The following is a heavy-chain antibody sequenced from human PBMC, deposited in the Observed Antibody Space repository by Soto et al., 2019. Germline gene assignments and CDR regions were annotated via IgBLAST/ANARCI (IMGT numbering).Heavy chain of an antibody. D-gene: IGHD6-19*01. CDR2: VSGSGGNT. CDR1: GFTFSSYA. J-gene: IGHJ4*02. Sequence: PGGSLRLSCAASGFTFSSYAMSWVRQAPGKGLEWVSVVSGSGGNTYYADSVKGRFTISRDNSKNTLYLQMNSLRAEDTAVYFCAKEVRDSSGGWGQGSLVTVSS. CDR3: AKEVRDSSGG. V-gene: IGHV3-23*01.